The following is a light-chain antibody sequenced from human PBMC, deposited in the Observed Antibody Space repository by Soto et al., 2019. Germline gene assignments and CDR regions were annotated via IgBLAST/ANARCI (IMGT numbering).Light chain of an antibody. Sequence: IPLTQSPSSLSASVGDRVTITCRASQGVSSYVAWYQQKAGKAPQLLIYAASTLQSGVPPRFSGSGSGTDFTLTIYSLQPEDFGTYYCQQLNFYPFTFGPGTKVDIK. J-gene: IGKJ3*01. V-gene: IGKV1-9*01. CDR1: QGVSSY. CDR3: QQLNFYPFT. CDR2: AAS.